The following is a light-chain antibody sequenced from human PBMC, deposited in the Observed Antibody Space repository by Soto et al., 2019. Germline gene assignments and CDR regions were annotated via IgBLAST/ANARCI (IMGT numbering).Light chain of an antibody. V-gene: IGKV3-15*01. J-gene: IGKJ2*01. CDR1: QSVSSRY. CDR2: GAS. Sequence: ILLTQSPCTLSLSPGERATLSCRASQSVSSRYLAWYQQKPGLAPRLLIYGASTRATGIPARCRGSGSGTEFTLTISSLQSEDFEVDYCQHYNYWPYTFGQGTKVDIK. CDR3: QHYNYWPYT.